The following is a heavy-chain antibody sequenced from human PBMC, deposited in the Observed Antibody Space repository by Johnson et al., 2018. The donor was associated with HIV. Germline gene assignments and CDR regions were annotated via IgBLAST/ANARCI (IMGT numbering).Heavy chain of an antibody. CDR1: GFTFSVCP. CDR2: IKSKTDGGTT. J-gene: IGHJ3*02. CDR3: TTGMTIFRVFILDAFDI. V-gene: IGHV3-15*01. D-gene: IGHD3-3*01. Sequence: EVQLVESGGGLVKPGGSLRLSCAASGFTFSVCPMHWVRQAPGRGLEWVGRIKSKTDGGTTDYAAPVKGRFTISRDDSKNTLYLQMNSLKTEDTAVYYCTTGMTIFRVFILDAFDIWGQGTMVTVSS.